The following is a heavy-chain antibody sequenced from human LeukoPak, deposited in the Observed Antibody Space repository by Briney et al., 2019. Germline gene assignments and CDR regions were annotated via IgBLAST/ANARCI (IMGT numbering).Heavy chain of an antibody. D-gene: IGHD5-24*01. Sequence: ASVKVSCKASGYTFTGYYMHWVRQAPGQGLEWMGRINPNSGGTNYAQKFQGRVTMTRDTSISTACMELSRLRSDDTAVYYCAREGEDGYNYAFDIWGQGTMVTVSS. V-gene: IGHV1-2*06. CDR3: AREGEDGYNYAFDI. CDR2: INPNSGGT. J-gene: IGHJ3*02. CDR1: GYTFTGYY.